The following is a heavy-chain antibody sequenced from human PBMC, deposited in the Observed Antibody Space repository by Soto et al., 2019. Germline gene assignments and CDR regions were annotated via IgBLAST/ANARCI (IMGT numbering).Heavy chain of an antibody. V-gene: IGHV2-5*01. CDR2: IYWSGDE. D-gene: IGHD6-6*01. CDR3: ARGLATLPVFAFDV. Sequence: QMTLKESGPTLVKPTQTLTLTCSFSGFSFSTSGVGVGWVRQPPGKALEWLALIYWSGDEHYRPSLKSRLTIPKVTSKNHVVLIMTNMDPVDTATYYCARGLATLPVFAFDVWGQGTTVTVSS. CDR1: GFSFSTSGVG. J-gene: IGHJ3*01.